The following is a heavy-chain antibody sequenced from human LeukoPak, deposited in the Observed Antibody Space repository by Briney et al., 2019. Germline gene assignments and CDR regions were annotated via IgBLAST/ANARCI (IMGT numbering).Heavy chain of an antibody. V-gene: IGHV4-34*01. J-gene: IGHJ4*02. CDR3: AGGSDTAAGLY. D-gene: IGHD6-13*01. CDR1: GGSFSGYY. CDR2: INHSGSI. Sequence: SETLSLTCAVYGGSFSGYYWSWIRQPPGKGLEWIGEINHSGSINYNPSLKSRVSISVDSSKNQFSLKVSSVTAADTAVYYCAGGSDTAAGLYWGQGTLVTVSS.